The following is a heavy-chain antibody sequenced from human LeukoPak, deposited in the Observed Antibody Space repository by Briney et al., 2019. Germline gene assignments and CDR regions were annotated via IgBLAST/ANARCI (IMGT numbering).Heavy chain of an antibody. CDR3: ARFYDSSGYYYIGSDY. D-gene: IGHD3-22*01. V-gene: IGHV3-30*04. J-gene: IGHJ4*02. CDR1: RFIFSSYA. Sequence: PGGSLRLSCAASRFIFSSYAMHWVRQAPGKGLEWVAVLSYDGSDKYYADSVKGRFTISRDNSRNTLYLQMNSLRAEDTAVYYCARFYDSSGYYYIGSDYWGQGTLVTVSS. CDR2: LSYDGSDK.